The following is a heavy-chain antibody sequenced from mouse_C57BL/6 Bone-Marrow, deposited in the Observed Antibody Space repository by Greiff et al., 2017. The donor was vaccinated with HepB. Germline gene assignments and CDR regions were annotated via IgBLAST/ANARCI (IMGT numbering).Heavy chain of an antibody. J-gene: IGHJ3*01. D-gene: IGHD1-1*01. CDR2: IYPRDGST. V-gene: IGHV1-85*01. Sequence: QVQLQQPGPELVKPGASVKLSCKASGYTFTSYDINWVKQRPGQGLEWIGWIYPRDGSTKYNEKFKGKATLTVDTSSSTAYMELHSLTSEDSAVYFCPYGFPFAYWGQGTLVTVSA. CDR1: GYTFTSYD. CDR3: PYGFPFAY.